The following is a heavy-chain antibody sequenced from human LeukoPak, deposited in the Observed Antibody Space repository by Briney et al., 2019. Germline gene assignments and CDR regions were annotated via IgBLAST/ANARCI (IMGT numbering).Heavy chain of an antibody. CDR2: IYSNGNP. V-gene: IGHV4-59*01. Sequence: SETLSLTCAVSAASTNNNYWTWVRQPPGKGLEWIGYIYSNGNPNYNPSLKGRVTMSIETSKNQFSLQLPSVTAADTAVYYCASGTFDGPLYGTYWYFHVWGRGTLVTVSS. D-gene: IGHD1-14*01. CDR1: AASTNNNY. CDR3: ASGTFDGPLYGTYWYFHV. J-gene: IGHJ2*01.